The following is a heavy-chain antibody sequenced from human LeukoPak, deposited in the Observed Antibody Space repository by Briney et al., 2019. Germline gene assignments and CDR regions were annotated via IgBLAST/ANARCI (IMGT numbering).Heavy chain of an antibody. CDR3: ARAKKRTNTIFLPETTMDV. J-gene: IGHJ6*03. CDR2: ISAYNGNT. Sequence: ASVKVSCKASGYTFTSYGFSWVRQAPGQGLEWMGWISAYNGNTNYAQKLQGRVTMTTDTSTSTAYMELRSLRSDDTAVYYCARAKKRTNTIFLPETTMDVWGKGTTVTVSS. CDR1: GYTFTSYG. D-gene: IGHD3-9*01. V-gene: IGHV1-18*01.